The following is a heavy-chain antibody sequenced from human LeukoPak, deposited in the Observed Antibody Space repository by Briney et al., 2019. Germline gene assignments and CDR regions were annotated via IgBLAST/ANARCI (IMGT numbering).Heavy chain of an antibody. Sequence: SETLSLTCTVSGGSISSYYWSWIRQPPGKGLEWIGYIYYSGSTNYNPSLKSRVTISVDTSKNQFSLKLCSVTAADTAVYYCARENYGGNSDYFDYWGQGTLVTVSS. V-gene: IGHV4-59*01. J-gene: IGHJ4*02. CDR2: IYYSGST. CDR3: ARENYGGNSDYFDY. CDR1: GGSISSYY. D-gene: IGHD4-23*01.